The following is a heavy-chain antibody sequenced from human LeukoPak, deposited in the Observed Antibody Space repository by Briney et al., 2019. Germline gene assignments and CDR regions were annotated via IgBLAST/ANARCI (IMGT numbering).Heavy chain of an antibody. Sequence: PSETLSLTCAVSGASIISSDWWSWVRQPPGKGLEWIGEVYHSGITNYNPSLKSRVTISVDTSKNQFSLKLSSVTAADTAVYYCARGLVDYGFDPWGQGTLVTVSS. D-gene: IGHD4/OR15-4a*01. CDR2: VYHSGIT. V-gene: IGHV4-4*02. CDR1: GASIISSDW. CDR3: ARGLVDYGFDP. J-gene: IGHJ5*02.